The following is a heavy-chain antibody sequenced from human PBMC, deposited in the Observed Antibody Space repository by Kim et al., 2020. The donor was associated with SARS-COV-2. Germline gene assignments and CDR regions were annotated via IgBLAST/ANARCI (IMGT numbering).Heavy chain of an antibody. V-gene: IGHV3-23*01. J-gene: IGHJ6*02. CDR1: GFTFSDYA. CDR2: ISGSGGST. D-gene: IGHD3-9*01. CDR3: ARSNILTGYSSRNRYGMDV. Sequence: GGSLRLSCAASGFTFSDYAVTWVRQAPGKGLEWVSAISGSGGSTYYADSVKGRFTISRDNSKNTLYLQMNSLRVEDTALYYCARSNILTGYSSRNRYGMDVWGQGTTVTVSS.